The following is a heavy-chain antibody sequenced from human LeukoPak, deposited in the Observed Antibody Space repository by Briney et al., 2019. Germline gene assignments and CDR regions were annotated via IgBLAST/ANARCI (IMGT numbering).Heavy chain of an antibody. CDR1: GFTFSSYA. CDR2: ISGSGGST. CDR3: AKDRFGTDY. J-gene: IGHJ4*02. D-gene: IGHD3-10*01. V-gene: IGHV3-23*01. Sequence: PAGGSLRLSCAASGFTFSSYAMSGVRQAPGKGLEWVAAISGSGGSTYYADSVKGRFTISRDNSKHTLYLQMNSLRAEDTAVYYCAKDRFGTDYWGQGTLVTVSS.